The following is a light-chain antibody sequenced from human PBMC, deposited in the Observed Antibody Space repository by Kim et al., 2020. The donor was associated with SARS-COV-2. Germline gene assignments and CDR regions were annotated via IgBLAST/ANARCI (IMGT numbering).Light chain of an antibody. J-gene: IGLJ3*02. CDR2: RDN. CDR3: AVWDGSLSAWV. V-gene: IGLV1-47*01. CDR1: SSTILTNY. Sequence: PGVTISCSGGSSTILTNYVYWYQQLSGTAPKLLIYRDNQRPSGVPDRFSGSKSGTSASLAISGLQSEDEADYYCAVWDGSLSAWVFGGGTQLTVL.